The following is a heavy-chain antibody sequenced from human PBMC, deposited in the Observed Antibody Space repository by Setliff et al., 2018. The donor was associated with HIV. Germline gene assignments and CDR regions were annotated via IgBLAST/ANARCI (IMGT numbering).Heavy chain of an antibody. J-gene: IGHJ6*03. CDR2: TNPSGST. CDR3: ARGQDLGATWTGYYYYYMDV. V-gene: IGHV4-34*01. CDR1: VGSFSGHY. Sequence: PSETLSLTCAVYVGSFSGHYWIWIRQPPGKGLEWIGETNPSGSTKYNPSLKSRVTISVDRSKNQFSLKLTSATAADTAVYYCARGQDLGATWTGYYYYYMDVWGKGTTVTVSS. D-gene: IGHD1-26*01.